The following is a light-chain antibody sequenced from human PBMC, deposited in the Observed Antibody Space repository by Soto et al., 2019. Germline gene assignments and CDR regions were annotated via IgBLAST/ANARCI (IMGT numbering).Light chain of an antibody. CDR3: GTWDSGLSVVV. Sequence: QSVLTQPPSMSAAPGQKVTISCSGSNSNIGNKDVSWYQQFPGTAPKLLIYDNNRRPSGIPDRFSASKSGTLATLAITGLQTGDEADYYCGTWDSGLSVVVFGGGTKLTVL. CDR2: DNN. J-gene: IGLJ2*01. V-gene: IGLV1-51*01. CDR1: NSNIGNKD.